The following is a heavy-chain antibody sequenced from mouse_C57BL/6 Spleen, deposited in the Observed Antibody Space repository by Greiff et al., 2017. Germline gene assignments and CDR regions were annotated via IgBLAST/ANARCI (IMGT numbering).Heavy chain of an antibody. V-gene: IGHV1-81*01. J-gene: IGHJ4*01. CDR1: GYTFTSYG. CDR3: ARWYYDGPYYYAMDY. CDR2: IYPRSGNT. Sequence: VQLQQSGAELARPGASVKLSCKASGYTFTSYGISWVKQRTGQGLEWIGEIYPRSGNTYYNEKFKGKATLTADKSSSTAYMELRSVTSEDAAVYFCARWYYDGPYYYAMDYWGQGTSVTVSS. D-gene: IGHD1-1*01.